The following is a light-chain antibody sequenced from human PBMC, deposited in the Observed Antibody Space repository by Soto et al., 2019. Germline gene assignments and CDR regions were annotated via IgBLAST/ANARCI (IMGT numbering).Light chain of an antibody. J-gene: IGLJ3*02. V-gene: IGLV1-47*01. CDR3: AGWYDSLSGPV. Sequence: QSVLTQPASASGTPGQRVTISCSGSSSNIGASYVYWYQQLPGTAPKLLIYRNDQRPSGVPDRFSGSKSGPSASLAIIGLRADDEADYYCAGWYDSLSGPVFGGGTKLTVL. CDR1: SSNIGASY. CDR2: RND.